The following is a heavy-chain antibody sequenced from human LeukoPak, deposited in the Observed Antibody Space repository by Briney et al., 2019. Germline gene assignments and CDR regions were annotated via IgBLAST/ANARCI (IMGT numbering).Heavy chain of an antibody. CDR2: ISYDGSNK. V-gene: IGHV3-30-3*01. D-gene: IGHD3-22*01. J-gene: IGHJ4*02. CDR1: GFTFSSYA. Sequence: PGGSLRLSCAASGFTFSSYAMHWVRQAPGKGLEWVAVISYDGSNKYYADSVKGRFIISRDNSKNTLYLQMNSLRAEDTAVYYCARDQTRSVSSGYYGIDYWGQGTLVTVSS. CDR3: ARDQTRSVSSGYYGIDY.